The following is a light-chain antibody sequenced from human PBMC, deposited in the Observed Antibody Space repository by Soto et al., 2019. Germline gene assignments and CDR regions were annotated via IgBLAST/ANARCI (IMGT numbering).Light chain of an antibody. CDR2: DAS. J-gene: IGKJ1*01. Sequence: DIQMTQSPSSLSASVGDRVTITCQASQGISNYLNWYQLKPGKAPKLLIFDASNLQTGVPSRFFGSGSGTHFTLTIGSLQPEDIGTYYCQQSYSTPWTFGQGTKVDIK. CDR1: QGISNY. V-gene: IGKV1-33*01. CDR3: QQSYSTPWT.